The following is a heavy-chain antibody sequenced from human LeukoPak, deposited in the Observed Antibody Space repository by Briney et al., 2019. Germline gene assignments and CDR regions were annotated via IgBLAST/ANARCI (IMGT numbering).Heavy chain of an antibody. CDR1: GGSSSGYY. V-gene: IGHV4-34*01. D-gene: IGHD5-18*01. J-gene: IGHJ4*02. Sequence: PSETLSLTCVVYGGSSSGYYWSCIRPPPGKGLEWIGEINHSGSTNNHPSLKRRVPRSVDTSKNQFSRNLSSGTAADTAVYYCAERRRYSYGLDYWGQGTLVTVPS. CDR2: INHSGST. CDR3: AERRRYSYGLDY.